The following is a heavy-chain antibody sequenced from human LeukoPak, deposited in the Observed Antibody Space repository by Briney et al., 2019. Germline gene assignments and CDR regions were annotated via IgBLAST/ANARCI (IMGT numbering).Heavy chain of an antibody. V-gene: IGHV4-61*02. J-gene: IGHJ5*02. Sequence: SETLSLTCTVSGGSISSGSYYWSWIRQLAGKGLEWIGRIYTSGSTNYNPSLKSRVTISVDTSKNQFSLKLSSVTAADTAVYYCARGLVATNWFDPWGQGTLVTVSS. D-gene: IGHD5-12*01. CDR3: ARGLVATNWFDP. CDR2: IYTSGST. CDR1: GGSISSGSYY.